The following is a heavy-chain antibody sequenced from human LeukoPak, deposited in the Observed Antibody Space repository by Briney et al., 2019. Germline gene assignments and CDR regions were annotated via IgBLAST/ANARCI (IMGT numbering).Heavy chain of an antibody. Sequence: PSETLSLTCAVSGGSILTTNWWSWVRQPPGKGQEWIGEVHLSGASNYNPSLKSRVNMSIDKSKDQLSLELTSVTAADTAIYYCTRESGAFSPFGFWGQGTLVTVSS. CDR3: TRESGAFSPFGF. V-gene: IGHV4-4*02. D-gene: IGHD1-26*01. CDR2: VHLSGAS. J-gene: IGHJ4*02. CDR1: GGSILTTNW.